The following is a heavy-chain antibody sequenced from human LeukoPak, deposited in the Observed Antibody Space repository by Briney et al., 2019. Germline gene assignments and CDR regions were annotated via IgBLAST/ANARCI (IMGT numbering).Heavy chain of an antibody. V-gene: IGHV3-74*01. D-gene: IGHD1-1*01. J-gene: IGHJ4*02. CDR2: INSDGSST. Sequence: GGSLRLSCAASGFTFSSYRMHWVSQAPGKGLVWVSRINSDGSSTIYADFVKGRFTISRDIARNTLYLQMNSLRAEDTAVYYCARYNYVNSAGDYCGQGTLVTVSS. CDR1: GFTFSSYR. CDR3: ARYNYVNSAGDY.